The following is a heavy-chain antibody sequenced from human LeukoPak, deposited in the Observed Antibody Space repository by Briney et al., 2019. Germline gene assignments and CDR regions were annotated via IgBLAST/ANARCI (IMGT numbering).Heavy chain of an antibody. D-gene: IGHD5-18*01. CDR2: IHSDGSST. CDR3: ARGEYNFGAYWFDP. CDR1: GFTFSSYW. V-gene: IGHV3-74*01. Sequence: PGGSLRLSCAASGFTFSSYWMHWVRQAPGKGLVWISHIHSDGSSTSYADSVKGRFTISRDNAKNMVYLQMNSLRTEDTAVYYCARGEYNFGAYWFDPWGQGILVTVSS. J-gene: IGHJ5*02.